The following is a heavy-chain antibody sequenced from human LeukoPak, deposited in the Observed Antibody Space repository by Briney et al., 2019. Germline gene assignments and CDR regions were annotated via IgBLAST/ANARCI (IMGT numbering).Heavy chain of an antibody. CDR3: ARAEXNYYDSXGYXGXXXXYFDL. CDR2: IIPILGIA. CDR1: GGTFCSYA. V-gene: IGHV1-69*10. Sequence: SGKVSCKASGGTFCSYAISWRRQAPGQGLEWMGGIIPILGIANSAQKFQGRVTITADKSTSTASMELSSLRPEDKAADYCARAEXNYYDSXGYXGXXXXYFDL. D-gene: IGHD3-22*01. J-gene: IGHJ2*01.